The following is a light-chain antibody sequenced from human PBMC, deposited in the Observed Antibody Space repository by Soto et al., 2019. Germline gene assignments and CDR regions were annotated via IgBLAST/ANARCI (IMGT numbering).Light chain of an antibody. Sequence: QSVLTQPASVSGSPGQSITISCTGTSSDVGGYNYVSWYQHHPGKAPKLMIFDVSYRPSGVSNRFSGSKSDNTASLTISGLQAEDEADYYCSSHTSSSTLVVFGGGTKVTVL. V-gene: IGLV2-14*03. J-gene: IGLJ2*01. CDR2: DVS. CDR3: SSHTSSSTLVV. CDR1: SSDVGGYNY.